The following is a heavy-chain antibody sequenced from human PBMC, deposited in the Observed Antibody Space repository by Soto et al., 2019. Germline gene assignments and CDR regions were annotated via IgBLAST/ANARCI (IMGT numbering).Heavy chain of an antibody. D-gene: IGHD3-10*01. Sequence: QVQLVESGGGVVQPGRSLRLSCAASGFTFSSHSIQWVRQAPGKGLEWVAVISYDGSSKYYADSVKGRFTISRDNSKNTAYLQMNSLRAEDTAVFYCAREWSTSGDLAYWGQGTLVIVSS. V-gene: IGHV3-30-3*01. CDR3: AREWSTSGDLAY. J-gene: IGHJ4*02. CDR1: GFTFSSHS. CDR2: ISYDGSSK.